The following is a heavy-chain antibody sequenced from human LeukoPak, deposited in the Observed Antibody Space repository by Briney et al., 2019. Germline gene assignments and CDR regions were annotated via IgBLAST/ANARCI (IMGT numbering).Heavy chain of an antibody. V-gene: IGHV3-23*01. CDR2: ISGSGTST. Sequence: GGSLRLSCAASGFTFSSYAMSWVRQAPGEGLEWVSTISGSGTSTYYADSVKGRFTISRDNSKNTLYLRMNSLRAEDTAVYYCAKEKNGYLDYWGQGTLVTVSS. J-gene: IGHJ4*02. CDR3: AKEKNGYLDY. CDR1: GFTFSSYA. D-gene: IGHD2-8*01.